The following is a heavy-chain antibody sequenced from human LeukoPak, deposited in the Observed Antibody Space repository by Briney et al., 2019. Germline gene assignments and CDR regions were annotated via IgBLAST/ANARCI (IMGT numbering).Heavy chain of an antibody. CDR2: ISSSSSYI. CDR1: GFTFSSYS. V-gene: IGHV3-21*01. Sequence: AGGSLRLSCAASGFTFSSYSMNWVRQAPGRGLEWVSSISSSSSYIYYADSVKGRFTISRDNAKNSLYLQMNSLRAEDTAVYYCARYSPRVGRAFDIWGQGTMVTVSS. J-gene: IGHJ3*02. CDR3: ARYSPRVGRAFDI. D-gene: IGHD2-21*01.